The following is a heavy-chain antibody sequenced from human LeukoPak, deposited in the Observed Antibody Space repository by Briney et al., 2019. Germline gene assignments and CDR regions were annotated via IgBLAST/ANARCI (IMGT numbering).Heavy chain of an antibody. D-gene: IGHD2-2*01. Sequence: AGGSLRLSCAASGFTFSNYGMNWVRQAPGKGLEWVSDISGSGVSTYYADSVKGRFIISRDNFKNTLYLQMNSLRAEDTAVYYCARERGGYCSSTSCSNAIDYWGQGTLVTVSS. CDR1: GFTFSNYG. CDR2: ISGSGVST. J-gene: IGHJ4*02. V-gene: IGHV3-23*01. CDR3: ARERGGYCSSTSCSNAIDY.